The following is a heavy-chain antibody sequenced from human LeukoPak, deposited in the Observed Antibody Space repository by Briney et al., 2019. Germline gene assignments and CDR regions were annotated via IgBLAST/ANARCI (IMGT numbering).Heavy chain of an antibody. CDR2: ISASGGYT. D-gene: IGHD1-1*01. Sequence: GGSLRLSCAASGFTFSSYAMSWVRQAPGRGLEWVSDISASGGYTHYADSVKGRFTISRDNSKNTLYLQMNSLRAEDTALYYCAKALTNWQFDYWCQGTLVSVSS. CDR1: GFTFSSYA. CDR3: AKALTNWQFDY. J-gene: IGHJ4*02. V-gene: IGHV3-23*01.